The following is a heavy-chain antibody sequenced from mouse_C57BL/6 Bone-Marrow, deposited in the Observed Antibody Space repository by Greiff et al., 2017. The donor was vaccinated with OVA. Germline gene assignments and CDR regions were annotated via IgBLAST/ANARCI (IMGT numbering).Heavy chain of an antibody. D-gene: IGHD1-1*01. CDR2: IDPENGDT. CDR3: TTGVLLGY. J-gene: IGHJ2*01. CDR1: GFNIKDDY. Sequence: VHVKQSGAELVRPGASVKLSCTASGFNIKDDYMHWVKQRPEQGLEWIGWIDPENGDTEYASKFQGKATITADTSSNTAYLQLSSLTSEDTAVYYCTTGVLLGYWGQGTTLTVSS. V-gene: IGHV14-4*01.